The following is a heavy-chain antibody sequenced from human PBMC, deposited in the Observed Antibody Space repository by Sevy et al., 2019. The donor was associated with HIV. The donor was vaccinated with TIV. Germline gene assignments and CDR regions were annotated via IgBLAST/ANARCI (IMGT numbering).Heavy chain of an antibody. J-gene: IGHJ3*02. CDR3: GREYVPVDTAMGGAFDI. V-gene: IGHV4-30-2*01. D-gene: IGHD5-18*01. CDR2: IYHSGST. Sequence: SETLSLTCAVSGGSISSGGYSWSWIRQPPGKGLEWIGYIYHSGSTYYDPSLKSRVTISVDRSRNEFSLKLSSMTAADTAVYYVGREYVPVDTAMGGAFDIWGQGTMVTVSS. CDR1: GGSISSGGYS.